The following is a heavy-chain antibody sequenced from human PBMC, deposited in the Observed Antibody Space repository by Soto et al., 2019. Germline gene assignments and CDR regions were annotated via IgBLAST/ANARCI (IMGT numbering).Heavy chain of an antibody. V-gene: IGHV4-4*02. CDR2: VYNDGSA. D-gene: IGHD3-22*01. Sequence: SETRSLTCDVSGVSISSGNWWSWVRQPPGKGLEWIAEVYNDGSANYHPSREGRATISVDRSKNQFSLRLSSVTAADTGKYYCARLVYDSRLNYLYFDHWGQGTLVTVSS. CDR1: GVSISSGNW. CDR3: ARLVYDSRLNYLYFDH. J-gene: IGHJ4*02.